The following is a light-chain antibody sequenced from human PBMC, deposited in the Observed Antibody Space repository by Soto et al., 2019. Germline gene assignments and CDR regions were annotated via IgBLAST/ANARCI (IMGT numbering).Light chain of an antibody. V-gene: IGKV3-15*01. J-gene: IGKJ5*01. CDR3: QQYNNWLSIT. CDR1: QRVSSN. CDR2: CAS. Sequence: EIVMTQSPATLSVSPGERATLSCRASQRVSSNLAWYQQKPVQAPRLLIYCASTRATGIPDRFSGSGSGTEFTLTIRRLQSEDFAVYYCQQYNNWLSITFGQGTRLESK.